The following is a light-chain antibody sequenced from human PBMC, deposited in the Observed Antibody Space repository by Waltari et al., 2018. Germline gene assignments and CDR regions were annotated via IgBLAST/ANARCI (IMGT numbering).Light chain of an antibody. Sequence: EIVMTQSPATLSVSPGERATLSCRASQSISRNLAWYQQQPGQAPRLLLYEASTRATASPARFSGSGSGTDFTLTISSLQSEDFALYYCQQDNNWPPLTFGGGTKVEIK. V-gene: IGKV3-15*01. CDR1: QSISRN. J-gene: IGKJ4*01. CDR2: EAS. CDR3: QQDNNWPPLT.